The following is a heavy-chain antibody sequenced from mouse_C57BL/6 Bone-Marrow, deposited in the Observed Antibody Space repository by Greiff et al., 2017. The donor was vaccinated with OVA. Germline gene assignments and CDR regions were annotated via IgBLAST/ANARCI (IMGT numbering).Heavy chain of an antibody. CDR2: ISFDGSN. V-gene: IGHV3-6*01. CDR1: GYSITSGYY. J-gene: IGHJ4*01. Sequence: EVKLMESGPGLVKPSQSLSLTCSVTGYSITSGYYWNWIRQFPGNKLEWMGYISFDGSNNYNPSLKNRISITRDTPMTQFFLKLNSVTTEDTATDNCARDGGYAMDYWGQGTSVTVSA. CDR3: ARDGGYAMDY.